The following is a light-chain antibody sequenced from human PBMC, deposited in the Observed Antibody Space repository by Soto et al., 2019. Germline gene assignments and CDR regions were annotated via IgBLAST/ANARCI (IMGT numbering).Light chain of an antibody. Sequence: QPVLTQPPSASGTPGQRVTISCSGSSSNIGRNTVHWFQHLPGTAPKLLVYSNDQRPSGVPDRFSGSKSGTSASLAISGLQSEDESEYYCAAWDDSLNGVLFGGGTKLTVL. CDR2: SND. CDR3: AAWDDSLNGVL. J-gene: IGLJ2*01. CDR1: SSNIGRNT. V-gene: IGLV1-44*01.